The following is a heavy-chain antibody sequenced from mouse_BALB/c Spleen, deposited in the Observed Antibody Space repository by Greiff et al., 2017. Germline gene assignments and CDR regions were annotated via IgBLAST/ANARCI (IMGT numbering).Heavy chain of an antibody. D-gene: IGHD5-1*01. J-gene: IGHJ3*01. CDR2: IYPGDGDT. CDR3: ARVEYSFAY. Sequence: QVQLQQSGAELARPGASVKLSCKASGYTFTSYWMQWVKQRPGQGLEWIGAIYPGDGDTRYTQKFKGKATLTADKSSSTAYMQLSSLASEDSAVYYCARVEYSFAYWGQGTLVTVSA. CDR1: GYTFTSYW. V-gene: IGHV1-87*01.